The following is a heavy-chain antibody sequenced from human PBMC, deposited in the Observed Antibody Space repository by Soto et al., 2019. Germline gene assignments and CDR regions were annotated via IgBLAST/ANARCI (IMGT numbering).Heavy chain of an antibody. V-gene: IGHV4-31*03. D-gene: IGHD2-21*02. CDR3: ARASGGDWADWFDP. Sequence: QVQLQESGPGLVKPSQTLSLTCTVSGGSISSGGYYWSWIRQHPGKGLEWIGYIYYSGSTYYNPSRKSRVTRSVDSSKNQFSLKLSSVTAADTAVYYCARASGGDWADWFDPWGQGTLVTVSS. CDR2: IYYSGST. CDR1: GGSISSGGYY. J-gene: IGHJ5*02.